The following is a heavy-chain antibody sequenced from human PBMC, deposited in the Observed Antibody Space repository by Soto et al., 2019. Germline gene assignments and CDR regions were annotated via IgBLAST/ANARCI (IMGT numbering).Heavy chain of an antibody. Sequence: PSETLSLTCTVSGGSISSGGYYWSGIRQHPGKGLEWIGYSYYSGSTYYNPSLKSRVTISVDTSKNQFSLKLSSVTAADTAVYYCARERSSTSYNWFDPLGQGTLVTVS. D-gene: IGHD2-2*01. CDR3: ARERSSTSYNWFDP. J-gene: IGHJ5*02. CDR2: SYYSGST. V-gene: IGHV4-31*03. CDR1: GGSISSGGYY.